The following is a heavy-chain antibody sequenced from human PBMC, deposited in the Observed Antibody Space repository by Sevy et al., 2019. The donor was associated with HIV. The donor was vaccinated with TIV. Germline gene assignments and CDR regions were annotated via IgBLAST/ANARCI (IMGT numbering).Heavy chain of an antibody. CDR3: ARVTYSSGWRGHWFDP. V-gene: IGHV4-34*01. Sequence: SETLSLTCAVYGGSFSGYYWSWIRQPPGKGLEWIGEINHSGSTNYNPSLKSRVTISVDTSKNQFSLKLSSVTAADTAVYYCARVTYSSGWRGHWFDPWGQGTMVTVSS. CDR1: GGSFSGYY. D-gene: IGHD6-19*01. CDR2: INHSGST. J-gene: IGHJ5*02.